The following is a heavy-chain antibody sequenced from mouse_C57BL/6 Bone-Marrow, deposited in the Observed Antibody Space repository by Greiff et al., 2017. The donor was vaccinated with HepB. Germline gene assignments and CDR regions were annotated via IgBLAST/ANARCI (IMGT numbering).Heavy chain of an antibody. Sequence: EVKLEESGGGLVQPKGSLKLSCAASGFSFNTYAMNWVRQAPGKGLEWVARIRSKSNNYATYYADSVKDRFTISRDDSESMLYLQMNNLKTEDTAMYYCVRQNYGSSYPYYFDYWGQGTTLTVSS. CDR2: IRSKSNNYAT. CDR3: VRQNYGSSYPYYFDY. D-gene: IGHD1-1*01. V-gene: IGHV10-1*01. J-gene: IGHJ2*01. CDR1: GFSFNTYA.